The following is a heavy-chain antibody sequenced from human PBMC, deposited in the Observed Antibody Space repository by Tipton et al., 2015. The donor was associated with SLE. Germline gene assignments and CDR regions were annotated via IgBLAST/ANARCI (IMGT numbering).Heavy chain of an antibody. Sequence: TLSLTCTVSGGSINSHGYYWTWIRQHPGRGLEWIGYIYYSGGTNYNPSLRGRVTMAVDTPNNQFSLKLTSVTAADTAIYYCARELDCSGGVCPFDYWGRGTLVTVSS. CDR1: GGSINSHGYY. J-gene: IGHJ4*02. CDR2: IYYSGGT. V-gene: IGHV4-61*08. CDR3: ARELDCSGGVCPFDY. D-gene: IGHD2-8*02.